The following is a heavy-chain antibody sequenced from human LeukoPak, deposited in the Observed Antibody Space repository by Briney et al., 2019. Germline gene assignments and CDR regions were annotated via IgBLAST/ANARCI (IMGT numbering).Heavy chain of an antibody. D-gene: IGHD3-3*01. CDR3: AAGGAYEFRDDY. Sequence: ASVKVSCKASGGSFTSYGISWVRQAPGQGLEWMGKIIPIYGRANYGQKFQGRVTITADELTTTSYMVLSSLTAEDMAVYYCAAGGAYEFRDDYWGQGTLVTVSS. CDR2: IIPIYGRA. CDR1: GGSFTSYG. V-gene: IGHV1-69*15. J-gene: IGHJ4*02.